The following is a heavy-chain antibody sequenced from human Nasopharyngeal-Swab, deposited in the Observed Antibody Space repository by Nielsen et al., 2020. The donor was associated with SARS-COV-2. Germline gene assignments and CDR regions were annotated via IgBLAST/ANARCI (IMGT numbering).Heavy chain of an antibody. CDR3: ARDRPNYGMDV. Sequence: SETLSPTCPVPVASTSGYYWSWIRQPPGRGLEWIGNIYYSGSTKYNPSLESRVTISVDTSKKQFSLRMTSVTAADTAVYYCARDRPNYGMDVWGQGTTVTVSS. CDR2: IYYSGST. J-gene: IGHJ6*02. CDR1: VASTSGYY. V-gene: IGHV4-59*01.